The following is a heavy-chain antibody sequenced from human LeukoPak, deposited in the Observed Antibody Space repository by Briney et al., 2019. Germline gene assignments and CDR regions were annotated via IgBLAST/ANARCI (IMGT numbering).Heavy chain of an antibody. CDR2: INHSGST. V-gene: IGHV4-34*01. CDR3: ASIFIVGATTSDY. Sequence: PSETLSLTCAFYGGSFSGYYWSWIRQPPGKGLEWIGEINHSGSTNYNPSLKSRVTISVDTSKNQFSLKLSSVTAADTAVYYCASIFIVGATTSDYWGQGTLVTVSS. CDR1: GGSFSGYY. J-gene: IGHJ4*02. D-gene: IGHD1-26*01.